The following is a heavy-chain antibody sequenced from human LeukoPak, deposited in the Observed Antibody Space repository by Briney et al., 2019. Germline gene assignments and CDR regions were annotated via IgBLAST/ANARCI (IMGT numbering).Heavy chain of an antibody. CDR1: GFTFSSYS. D-gene: IGHD6-13*01. CDR2: ISSSSSYI. CDR3: AAELYSSSRWYYYYYGMDV. Sequence: GGSLRVSCAASGFTFSSYSMNWVRQAPGKGLEWVSSISSSSSYIYYADSVKGRFTISRDNAKNSLYLQMNSLRSEDTAVYYCAAELYSSSRWYYYYYGMDVWGQGTTVTVSS. V-gene: IGHV3-21*04. J-gene: IGHJ6*02.